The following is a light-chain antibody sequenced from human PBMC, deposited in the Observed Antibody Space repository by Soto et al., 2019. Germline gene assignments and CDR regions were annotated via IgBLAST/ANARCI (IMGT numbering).Light chain of an antibody. Sequence: EIVLTQSPAPLSLSPGERATLSCRASQSVSSYLAWDQQKPGQAPRLLIYGGSARATGIPARFSGGGSGAEYTLTISSLQSEDFAVYYCQQYDKWPRTFGQGTKVDI. V-gene: IGKV3-15*01. CDR2: GGS. CDR1: QSVSSY. CDR3: QQYDKWPRT. J-gene: IGKJ1*01.